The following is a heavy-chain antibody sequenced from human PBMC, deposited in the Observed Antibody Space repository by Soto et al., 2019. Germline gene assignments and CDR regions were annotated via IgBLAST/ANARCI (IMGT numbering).Heavy chain of an antibody. J-gene: IGHJ4*02. Sequence: QVQLVQSGAEVKKPGASVKVSCKASGYTFTSYDINWVRQATGQGLEWMGWMNPNSGNTVYAQKFQGRVTMTRNTSVSPAYMELSSLRSEDTAVYYCARERSSGWYVDYWGQGTLVTVSS. CDR3: ARERSSGWYVDY. D-gene: IGHD6-19*01. CDR1: GYTFTSYD. V-gene: IGHV1-8*01. CDR2: MNPNSGNT.